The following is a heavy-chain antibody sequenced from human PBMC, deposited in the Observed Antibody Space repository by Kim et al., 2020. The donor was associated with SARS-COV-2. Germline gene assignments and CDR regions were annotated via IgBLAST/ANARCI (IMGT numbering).Heavy chain of an antibody. CDR3: ATSSGSYLGGDAFDI. CDR2: FDPEDGET. J-gene: IGHJ3*02. Sequence: ASVKVSCKVSGYTLTELSMHWVRQAPGQGLEWMGGFDPEDGETIYAQKFQGRVTMTEDTSTDTAYMELSSLRSEDTAVYYCATSSGSYLGGDAFDIWGQGTMVTVSS. CDR1: GYTLTELS. D-gene: IGHD1-26*01. V-gene: IGHV1-24*01.